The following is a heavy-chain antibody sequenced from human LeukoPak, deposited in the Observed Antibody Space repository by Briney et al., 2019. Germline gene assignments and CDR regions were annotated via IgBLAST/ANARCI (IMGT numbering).Heavy chain of an antibody. Sequence: PGGSLRLSCAASGLTFSDYYMTWIRQAPEKGLEWVSSISGSGTTIYSADSVRGRFTVSRDNAKNSLFLHMNSLRAEDTAVYYCAIQITMIVVVPYFDYWGQGTLVTVSS. D-gene: IGHD3-22*01. V-gene: IGHV3-11*04. J-gene: IGHJ4*02. CDR2: ISGSGTTI. CDR1: GLTFSDYY. CDR3: AIQITMIVVVPYFDY.